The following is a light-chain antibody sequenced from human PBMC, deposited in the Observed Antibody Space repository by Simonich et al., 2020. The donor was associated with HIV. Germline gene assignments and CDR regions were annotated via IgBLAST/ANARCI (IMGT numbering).Light chain of an antibody. CDR1: QSLLHSNGYNY. J-gene: IGKJ5*01. CDR3: MQALQTPIT. V-gene: IGKV2-28*01. CDR2: LGS. Sequence: DIVMTQTPLSLSVTPGQPASMSCKSSQSLLHSNGYNYLDWYLQKPGQSPQLLIYLGSNRASGVPDRFSGSGSGTDFTLKISRVEAEDVGVYYCMQALQTPITFGQGTRLEIK.